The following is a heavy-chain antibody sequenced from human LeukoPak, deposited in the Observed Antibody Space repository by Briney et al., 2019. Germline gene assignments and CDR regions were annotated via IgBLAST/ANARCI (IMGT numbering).Heavy chain of an antibody. J-gene: IGHJ4*02. Sequence: PGGSLRLSCAASGFTFTNARMSWVRQAPGKGLEWVGRVTSKTEGGTADYNAPVKGRFTISRDDSKNILYLQMSSLETEDTGVYYCTTVGNWNPRSYWGQGTLVTVSS. D-gene: IGHD1-20*01. CDR1: GFTFTNAR. CDR3: TTVGNWNPRSY. CDR2: VTSKTEGGTA. V-gene: IGHV3-15*01.